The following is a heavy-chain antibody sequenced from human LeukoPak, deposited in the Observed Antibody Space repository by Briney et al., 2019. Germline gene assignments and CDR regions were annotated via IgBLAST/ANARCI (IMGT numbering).Heavy chain of an antibody. D-gene: IGHD3-10*01. J-gene: IGHJ4*02. Sequence: PSETLSLTCTVSGGSISSYYWSWIRQPPGKGLEYIGYTHSSGSTNYNPSLKSRLTMSVDTSKNQFSLKLSSVTAADTAVYYCARHYNSGSYPLDYWGQGTLVTVPS. CDR3: ARHYNSGSYPLDY. V-gene: IGHV4-59*08. CDR2: THSSGST. CDR1: GGSISSYY.